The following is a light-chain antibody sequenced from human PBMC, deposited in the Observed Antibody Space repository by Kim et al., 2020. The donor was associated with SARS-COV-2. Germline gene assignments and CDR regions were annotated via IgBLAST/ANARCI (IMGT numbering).Light chain of an antibody. CDR3: QQYKSFPYT. Sequence: DIQMTQSPSSVSASVGDRVTITCRASQDIGTWVAWYQQKPGKAPKLLIYVASTLQSGVPSRFSGGGSGTDFTLTISSLQPEDFETYYCQQYKSFPYTFGQGTKLEI. V-gene: IGKV1D-12*01. CDR1: QDIGTW. CDR2: VAS. J-gene: IGKJ2*01.